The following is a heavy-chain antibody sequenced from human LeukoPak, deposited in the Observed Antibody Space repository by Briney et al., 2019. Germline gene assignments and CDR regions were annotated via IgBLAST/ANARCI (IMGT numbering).Heavy chain of an antibody. CDR3: ARDLIAVAGISND. Sequence: GGSLRLSCAASGVTFSTSNMNWVRQAPGKGLEWVSSISSTGTTIYYADSVKGRFTISRDNAKNSLYLQMSSLRAEDTAVYYCARDLIAVAGISNDWGQGTLVTVSS. J-gene: IGHJ4*02. V-gene: IGHV3-48*04. CDR1: GVTFSTSN. D-gene: IGHD6-19*01. CDR2: ISSTGTTI.